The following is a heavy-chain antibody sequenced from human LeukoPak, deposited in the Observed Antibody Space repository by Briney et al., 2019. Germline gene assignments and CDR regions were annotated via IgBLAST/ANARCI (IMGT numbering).Heavy chain of an antibody. D-gene: IGHD3-3*01. Sequence: LPGGSLRLSCAASGFTFSSYWMHWVRQAPGKGLVWVSRINSDGRSTSYADSVKGRFTISRDNAKNTLYLQMNSLRAEDTAVYYCSLGPVFGVVYFDYWGQGTLVTVSS. CDR3: SLGPVFGVVYFDY. J-gene: IGHJ4*02. CDR2: INSDGRST. CDR1: GFTFSSYW. V-gene: IGHV3-74*01.